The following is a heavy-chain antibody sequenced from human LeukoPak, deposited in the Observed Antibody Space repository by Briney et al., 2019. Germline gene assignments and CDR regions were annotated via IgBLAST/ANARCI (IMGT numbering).Heavy chain of an antibody. D-gene: IGHD1-26*01. CDR2: ISSSSSYI. CDR3: ARDSGASTRTPPYY. J-gene: IGHJ4*02. V-gene: IGHV3-21*01. Sequence: GGSLRLSFAASGFTFISYSMNWVRQAPGKGLEWVSSISSSSSYIYYADSVKGRFTISRDNAKNSLYLQMNSLRAEDTAVYYCARDSGASTRTPPYYWGQGTLVTVSS. CDR1: GFTFISYS.